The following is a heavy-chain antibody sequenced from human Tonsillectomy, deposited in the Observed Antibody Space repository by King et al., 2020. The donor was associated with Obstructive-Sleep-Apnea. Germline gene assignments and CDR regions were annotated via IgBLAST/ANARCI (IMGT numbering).Heavy chain of an antibody. Sequence: VQLVESGGGLVQPGGSLRLSCAASGFTFSSYAMSWVRQAPGKGLEWVSGISGRGDSTYYADSVKGRFTVSRDNSKNTLYLKVNSLRAEDTAVYYCAKVQGDGGIITPHPFYYSGMDVWGQGTTVTVSS. V-gene: IGHV3-23*04. CDR2: ISGRGDST. J-gene: IGHJ6*02. CDR3: AKVQGDGGIITPHPFYYSGMDV. D-gene: IGHD3-22*01. CDR1: GFTFSSYA.